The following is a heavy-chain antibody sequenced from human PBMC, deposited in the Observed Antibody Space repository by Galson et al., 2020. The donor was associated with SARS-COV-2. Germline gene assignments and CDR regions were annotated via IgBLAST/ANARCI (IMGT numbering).Heavy chain of an antibody. V-gene: IGHV4-39*01. CDR1: GGSISSSSYY. CDR3: SIYYDFWSGYLWAFDY. Sequence: PETLSLTCTVSGGSISSSSYYWGWIRQPPGKGLEWIGSIYYSGSTYYNPSLKSRVTISVDTSKNQFSLKLSSVTAADTAVYYCSIYYDFWSGYLWAFDYLGQGTLVTVSS. D-gene: IGHD3-3*01. J-gene: IGHJ4*02. CDR2: IYYSGST.